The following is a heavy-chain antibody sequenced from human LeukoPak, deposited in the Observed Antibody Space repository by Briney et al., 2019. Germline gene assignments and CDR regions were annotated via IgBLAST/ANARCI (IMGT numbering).Heavy chain of an antibody. CDR2: IKQDGSEK. Sequence: GGSLRLSCAASGFTFSSYWMTWVRQAPGKGLEWVANIKQDGSEKYYVDSVKGRFTISRDNAKNSLYLQMNSLRAGDTAVYYCARDRGTVTFYYYYYMDVWGKGTTVTVSS. CDR3: ARDRGTVTFYYYYYMDV. D-gene: IGHD4-17*01. V-gene: IGHV3-7*01. CDR1: GFTFSSYW. J-gene: IGHJ6*03.